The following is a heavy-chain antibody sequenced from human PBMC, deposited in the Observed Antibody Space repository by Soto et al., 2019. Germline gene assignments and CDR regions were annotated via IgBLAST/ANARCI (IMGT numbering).Heavy chain of an antibody. CDR1: GGSIISFD. Sequence: SVTLSLPWTVVGGSIISFDGRWIRKPPGKGLEWIGYIYYSGSTNYNPSLKSRVTISVDTSKNQFSLKLSSVTAADTAVYYCAGFYGDYVGNYYYYGMDVWGQGTTVTVSS. D-gene: IGHD4-17*01. J-gene: IGHJ6*02. CDR3: AGFYGDYVGNYYYYGMDV. CDR2: IYYSGST. V-gene: IGHV4-59*08.